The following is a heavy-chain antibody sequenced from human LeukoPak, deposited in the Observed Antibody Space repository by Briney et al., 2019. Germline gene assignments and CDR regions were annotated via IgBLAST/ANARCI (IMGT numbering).Heavy chain of an antibody. J-gene: IGHJ3*02. Sequence: SETLSLTCTVSGGSISSSSYYWGWIRQPPGKGLEWIGSIYYSGSTYYNPSLKSRVTISVDTSKNQFSLKLSSVTAADTAVYYCARGGHDVDAFDIWGQGTMVTGSS. CDR3: ARGGHDVDAFDI. D-gene: IGHD3-16*01. CDR2: IYYSGST. CDR1: GGSISSSSYY. V-gene: IGHV4-39*07.